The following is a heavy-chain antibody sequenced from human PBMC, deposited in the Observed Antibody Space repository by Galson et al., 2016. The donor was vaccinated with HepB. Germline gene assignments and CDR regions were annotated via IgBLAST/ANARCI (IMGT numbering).Heavy chain of an antibody. CDR1: GGSISSGGYY. V-gene: IGHV4-31*03. CDR2: IYFSGRT. D-gene: IGHD3-10*02. CDR3: ARDSSGYVSGSRYYYYYMDV. J-gene: IGHJ6*03. Sequence: LSLTCTVSGGSISSGGYYWSWIRQHPGKGLEWIGDIYFSGRTYYKSSLKSRLIISLAASKNQFSLRLSSVTAADTAVYYCARDSSGYVSGSRYYYYYMDVWGKGTTVTVSS.